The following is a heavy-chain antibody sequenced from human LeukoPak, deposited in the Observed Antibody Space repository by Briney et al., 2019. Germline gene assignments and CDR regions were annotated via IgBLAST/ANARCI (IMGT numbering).Heavy chain of an antibody. J-gene: IGHJ4*02. V-gene: IGHV4-31*03. CDR3: ASPLGGGSWYALFDY. CDR1: GGSISSGGYY. CDR2: IYYSGST. Sequence: SETLSLTCTVSGGSISSGGYYWSWIRQHPGKGLEWIGYIYYSGSTYYNPSLKSRVTMPVDTSKNQFSLKLSSVTAADTAVYYCASPLGGGSWYALFDYWGQGTLVTVSS. D-gene: IGHD2-15*01.